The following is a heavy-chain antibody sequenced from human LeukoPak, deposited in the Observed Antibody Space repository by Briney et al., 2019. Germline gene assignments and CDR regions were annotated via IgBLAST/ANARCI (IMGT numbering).Heavy chain of an antibody. Sequence: GGSLRLSCAASGFTYSNYWMTWVRQAPGKGLEWVANIKQDGSEQYYVDSVKGRFTISRDNAKNSLYLQMNSLRAEDTAVYYCARGGTFITMVRGVIITWGQGTLVTVSS. CDR3: ARGGTFITMVRGVIIT. J-gene: IGHJ4*02. D-gene: IGHD3-10*01. CDR2: IKQDGSEQ. CDR1: GFTYSNYW. V-gene: IGHV3-7*01.